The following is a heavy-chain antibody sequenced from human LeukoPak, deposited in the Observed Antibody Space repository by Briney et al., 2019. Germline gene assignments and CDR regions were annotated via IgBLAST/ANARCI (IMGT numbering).Heavy chain of an antibody. CDR1: GFKFTAYW. J-gene: IGHJ4*02. CDR2: IYPGDSES. Sequence: GESLKISCQGSGFKFTAYWIGWVRQMPGKGLEWVGIIYPGDSESRYSPSFQGQVTISADKSISTAYLQWSSLKAPDTGMYYCARLTAAGNEDYWGQGTLVTVSS. CDR3: ARLTAAGNEDY. D-gene: IGHD6-13*01. V-gene: IGHV5-51*01.